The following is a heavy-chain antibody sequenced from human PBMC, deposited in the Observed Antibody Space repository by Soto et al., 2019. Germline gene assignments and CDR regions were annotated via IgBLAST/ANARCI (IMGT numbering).Heavy chain of an antibody. J-gene: IGHJ4*02. V-gene: IGHV4-30-4*01. CDR3: ARDPIFYYASSGYGGSYFDY. Sequence: SETLSLTCAVSGASVTSDDYYWSWIRQPPGKGLEWIGYIYHSGSTYYNPSLKSRVSISIDTSQNQFSLKLTSLTAADTAVYYCARDPIFYYASSGYGGSYFDYWGQGSRVTVSS. CDR1: GASVTSDDYY. CDR2: IYHSGST. D-gene: IGHD3-22*01.